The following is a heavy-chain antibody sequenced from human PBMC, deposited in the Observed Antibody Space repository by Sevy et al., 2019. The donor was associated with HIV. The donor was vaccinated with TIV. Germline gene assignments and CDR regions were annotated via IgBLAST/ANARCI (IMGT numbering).Heavy chain of an antibody. J-gene: IGHJ5*02. D-gene: IGHD2-2*01. V-gene: IGHV4-34*01. Sequence: ETLSLTCAVHDGSFSGYYWNWIRQLPGEGLEWIGEINESGITYYNPSLKSRVTISVDTSKKQFSLKLNSVTAADTAVYFCARSPPVVVVPGAPSWFDPWGQGTLVTVSS. CDR1: DGSFSGYY. CDR2: INESGIT. CDR3: ARSPPVVVVPGAPSWFDP.